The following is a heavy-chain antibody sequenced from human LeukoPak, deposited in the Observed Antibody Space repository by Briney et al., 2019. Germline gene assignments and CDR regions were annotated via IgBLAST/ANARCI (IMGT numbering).Heavy chain of an antibody. CDR3: ARVGSGYHWGVYYFDY. CDR2: ISGSGGST. V-gene: IGHV3-23*01. CDR1: GFTFSSYG. Sequence: GGSLRLSCAASGFTFSSYGMSWVRQAPGKGLEWVSAISGSGGSTYYADSVKGRFTISRDNSKNTLYLQMNSLRAEDTAVYYCARVGSGYHWGVYYFDYWGQGTLVTVSS. J-gene: IGHJ4*02. D-gene: IGHD3-22*01.